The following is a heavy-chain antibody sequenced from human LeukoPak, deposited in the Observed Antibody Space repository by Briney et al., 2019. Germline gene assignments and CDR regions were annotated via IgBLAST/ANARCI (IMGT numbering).Heavy chain of an antibody. CDR3: ARVEARYCSSTSCYGEYFQH. CDR1: GFHFSNYW. J-gene: IGHJ1*01. V-gene: IGHV5-10-1*01. CDR2: IHPFDCYN. D-gene: IGHD2-2*01. Sequence: GESLEISLKGSGFHFSNYWNRRVRPMPGKGLGWMGRIHPFDCYNNYCTSFQGHVTLSHDKSISTAYLQWSSLKAADTAMYYCARVEARYCSSTSCYGEYFQHWGQGTLVTVSS.